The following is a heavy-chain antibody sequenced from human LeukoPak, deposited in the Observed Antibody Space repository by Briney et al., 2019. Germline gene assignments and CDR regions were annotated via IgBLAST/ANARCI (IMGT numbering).Heavy chain of an antibody. CDR2: ISSNGGST. V-gene: IGHV3-64*01. Sequence: GGSLRLSCAASGFTFSSYAMHWVRQAPGKGLEYVSAISSNGGSTYYANSVKGRFTISRDNSKNTLYLQMGSLRAEDMAVYYCARGSGSFGTWGFDYWGQGTLVTFSS. CDR1: GFTFSSYA. D-gene: IGHD1-26*01. CDR3: ARGSGSFGTWGFDY. J-gene: IGHJ4*02.